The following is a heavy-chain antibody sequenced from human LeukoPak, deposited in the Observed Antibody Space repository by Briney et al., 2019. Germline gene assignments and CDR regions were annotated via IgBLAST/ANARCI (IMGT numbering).Heavy chain of an antibody. D-gene: IGHD3-3*01. Sequence: ASVTVSCKSSLSTFTSYDIHCVRHAPGQGLAWIVISHPSGGSTSYAQKFQGRVTMTRDTSTSTVYMELSSLRSEDTAVYYCARDLEFGLVYFDYWGQGTLVTVSS. CDR2: SHPSGGST. CDR3: ARDLEFGLVYFDY. CDR1: LSTFTSYD. V-gene: IGHV1-46*01. J-gene: IGHJ4*02.